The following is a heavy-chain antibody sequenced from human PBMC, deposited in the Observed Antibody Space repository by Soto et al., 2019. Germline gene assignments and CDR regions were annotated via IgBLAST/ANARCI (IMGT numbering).Heavy chain of an antibody. V-gene: IGHV3-23*01. J-gene: IGHJ3*02. CDR2: ISASGVGT. D-gene: IGHD3-3*01. CDR3: AKEDDAWTKGYFDM. CDR1: GFTFSSYD. Sequence: EVQLLESGGGLVQPGGSLRLSCAASGFTFSSYDMSWVRQAPGKGLEWVSAISASGVGTFYAESVKGRFTISRDNSKNTLCVEMNSLRAEDTAMYYCAKEDDAWTKGYFDMWGQGTMVTVSS.